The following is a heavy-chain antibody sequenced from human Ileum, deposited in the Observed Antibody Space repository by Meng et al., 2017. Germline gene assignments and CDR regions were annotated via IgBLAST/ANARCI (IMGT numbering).Heavy chain of an antibody. Sequence: ASVKVSCKASGYTFTSQSMNWVRQAPGQGLEWIGWINTNTGNANYAPDFTGRFVFSLDTSVSTAYLQISSLNVADTAVYYCARHTGNLVLDYWGQGTLVTVSS. CDR2: INTNTGNA. CDR3: ARHTGNLVLDY. D-gene: IGHD4-23*01. CDR1: GYTFTSQS. V-gene: IGHV7-4-1*02. J-gene: IGHJ4*02.